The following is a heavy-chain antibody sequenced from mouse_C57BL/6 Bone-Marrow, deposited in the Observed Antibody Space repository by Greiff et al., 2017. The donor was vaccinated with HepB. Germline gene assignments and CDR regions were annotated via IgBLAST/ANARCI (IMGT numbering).Heavy chain of an antibody. CDR1: GFNIKDDY. Sequence: EVQLQQSGAELVRPGASVKLSCTASGFNIKDDYMHWVKQRPEQGLEWIGWIDPENGDTEYASKFQGKATITADTSSNTAYLQLSSLTSEDTAVYYCARSTTVVAPDYWGQGTTLTVSS. CDR3: ARSTTVVAPDY. CDR2: IDPENGDT. J-gene: IGHJ2*01. D-gene: IGHD1-1*01. V-gene: IGHV14-4*01.